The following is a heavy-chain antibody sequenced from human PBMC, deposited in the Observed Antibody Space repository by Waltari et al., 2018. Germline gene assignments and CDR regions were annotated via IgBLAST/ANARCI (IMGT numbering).Heavy chain of an antibody. V-gene: IGHV4-39*01. J-gene: IGHJ4*02. CDR2: IYYSGST. Sequence: QLQLQESGPGLVKPSETLSPTCTVSGGPISSSSYSWGWIRQPPGKGREWIGSIYYSGSTYYNPSLKSRVTISVDTSKNQFSLKLSSVTAADTAVYYCARLAGSIAVAVFPFDYWGQGTLVTVSS. CDR3: ARLAGSIAVAVFPFDY. D-gene: IGHD6-19*01. CDR1: GGPISSSSYS.